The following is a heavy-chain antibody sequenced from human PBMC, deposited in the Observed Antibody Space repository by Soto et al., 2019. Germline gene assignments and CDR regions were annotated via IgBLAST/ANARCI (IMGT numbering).Heavy chain of an antibody. CDR3: ANAPQKGSVRSIIITLIHH. CDR2: ISRDGDDT. D-gene: IGHD3-10*01. V-gene: IGHV3-23*04. CDR1: GFPFHNYA. Sequence: EVQLVESGGAFLQPGGSLTLSCAASGFPFHNYAMTWVRQAPGKGLEWVSTISRDGDDTYYGDSVKGRFTISRDNSKNTLYLKMSRLRAQDTAIYYCANAPQKGSVRSIIITLIHHWGQGTLVTVS. J-gene: IGHJ1*01.